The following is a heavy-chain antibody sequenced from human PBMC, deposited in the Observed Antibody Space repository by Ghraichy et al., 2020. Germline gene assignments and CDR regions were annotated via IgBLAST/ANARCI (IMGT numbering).Heavy chain of an antibody. Sequence: ASVKVSCKASGYTFTSYDINWVRQATGQGLEWMGWMNPNSGNTGYAQTFQGRVTMTRNTSISTAYMELSSLRSEDTAVYYCARVPIYDLWSGYYPIQDYYYMDVGGKGTTVTVSS. J-gene: IGHJ6*03. CDR2: MNPNSGNT. D-gene: IGHD3-3*01. V-gene: IGHV1-8*01. CDR3: ARVPIYDLWSGYYPIQDYYYMDV. CDR1: GYTFTSYD.